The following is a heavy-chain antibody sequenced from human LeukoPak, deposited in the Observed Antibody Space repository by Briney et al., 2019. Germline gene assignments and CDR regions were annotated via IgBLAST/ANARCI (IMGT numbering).Heavy chain of an antibody. CDR2: ISYDGSNK. CDR1: GLTFNSYG. J-gene: IGHJ4*02. Sequence: GRSLRLSCAASGLTFNSYGMHWVRQAPGKGLEWVAVISYDGSNKYYADSVKGRFTISRDNSKNTPYLQMNSLRAEDTAVYYCAKDHLDYDILTGLDYWGQGTLVTVSS. CDR3: AKDHLDYDILTGLDY. V-gene: IGHV3-30*18. D-gene: IGHD3-9*01.